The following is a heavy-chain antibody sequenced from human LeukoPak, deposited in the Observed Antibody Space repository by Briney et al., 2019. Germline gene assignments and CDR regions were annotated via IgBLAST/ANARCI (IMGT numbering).Heavy chain of an antibody. CDR2: TYYRSRWYN. V-gene: IGHV6-1*01. Sequence: SQTLSLTCAISGDTVSSNSATWNWIRQSPSRDLEWLGRTYYRSRWYNDYAVAVESRVTINPDTSKNQFSLHLSSVTPEDTAVYYCARGRHLYNYHDYWGQGTLVTVTS. D-gene: IGHD5-24*01. J-gene: IGHJ4*02. CDR3: ARGRHLYNYHDY. CDR1: GDTVSSNSAT.